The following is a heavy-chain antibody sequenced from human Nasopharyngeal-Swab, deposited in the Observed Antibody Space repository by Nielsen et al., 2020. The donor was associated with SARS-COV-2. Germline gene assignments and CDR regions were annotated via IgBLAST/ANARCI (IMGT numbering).Heavy chain of an antibody. CDR1: GFTSSSYG. J-gene: IGHJ4*02. Sequence: GGSLTLSCAASGFTSSSYGMHWVRQAPGKGLEWVAFIRYDGSNKYYADSVKGRFTISRDNSKNTLYLQMNSLRAEDTAVYYCAKDGDRDGYGDFCLDYWGQGTLVTVSS. D-gene: IGHD4-17*01. CDR2: IRYDGSNK. V-gene: IGHV3-30*02. CDR3: AKDGDRDGYGDFCLDY.